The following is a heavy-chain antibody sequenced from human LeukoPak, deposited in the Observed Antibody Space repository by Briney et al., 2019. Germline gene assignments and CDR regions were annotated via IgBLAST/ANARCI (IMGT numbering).Heavy chain of an antibody. V-gene: IGHV3-9*01. CDR2: ISWNSGSI. J-gene: IGHJ4*02. CDR1: GFTFDDYA. CDR3: AKAKRNIAVAGTSFDY. D-gene: IGHD6-19*01. Sequence: GGSLRLSCAASGFTFDDYAMHWVRQAPGKGLEWVSGISWNSGSIGYADSVKGRFTISRDNAKNSLYLQMNSLRAEDTALYYCAKAKRNIAVAGTSFDYWGQGTLVTASS.